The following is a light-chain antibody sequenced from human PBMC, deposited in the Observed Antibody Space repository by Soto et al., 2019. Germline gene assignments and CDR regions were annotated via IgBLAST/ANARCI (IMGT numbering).Light chain of an antibody. CDR2: NAS. CDR3: QQHSNWPLT. Sequence: EIVLTQSPATLSLSPGERATLSCRASQSVSTYLVWYQQQPGQAPRLLIYNASNRATGIPARFSGSGSGTDFTLTISSLEPEDFAGYYCQQHSNWPLTFGGGTKVEIK. J-gene: IGKJ4*01. CDR1: QSVSTY. V-gene: IGKV3-11*01.